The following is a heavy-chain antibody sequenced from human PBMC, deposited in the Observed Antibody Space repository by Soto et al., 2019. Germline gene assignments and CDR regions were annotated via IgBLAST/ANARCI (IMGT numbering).Heavy chain of an antibody. CDR1: GFTFRNYA. CDR3: AKISSGWLFDAFDI. V-gene: IGHV3-23*01. D-gene: IGHD6-19*01. CDR2: ISGSGGST. Sequence: LPRGAVGFTFRNYARRRIRQAPGKGLEWVSAISGSGGSTYYADSVKGRFTISRDNSKNTLYLQMNSLRAEDTAVYYCAKISSGWLFDAFDIWGQGTMVTVSS. J-gene: IGHJ3*02.